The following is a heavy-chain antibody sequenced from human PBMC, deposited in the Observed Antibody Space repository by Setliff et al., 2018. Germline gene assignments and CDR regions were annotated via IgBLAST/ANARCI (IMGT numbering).Heavy chain of an antibody. CDR1: GYTFTSYD. J-gene: IGHJ4*02. Sequence: ASVKVSCKASGYTFTSYDINWVRQATGQGLEWMGWINTNTGNPTYAQGFTGRFVFSLDTSVSTAYLQISSLKAEDTAVYYCARTAVIAAAGTPLYYFDYWGQGTLVTVSS. CDR2: INTNTGNP. D-gene: IGHD6-13*01. CDR3: ARTAVIAAAGTPLYYFDY. V-gene: IGHV7-4-1*02.